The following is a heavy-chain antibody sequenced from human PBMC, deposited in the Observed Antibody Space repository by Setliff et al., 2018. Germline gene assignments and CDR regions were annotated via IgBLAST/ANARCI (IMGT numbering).Heavy chain of an antibody. V-gene: IGHV1-2*04. CDR3: ARINFYVSSGYYYAPDY. Sequence: ASVKVSCKASGYTFTGYYMHWVRQAPGQGLEWMGWINPNSGGTNYAQKFQGWVTMTRDTSISTAYMELRSLRSGDTAMYYCARINFYVSSGYYYAPDYWGPGTLVTVS. CDR2: INPNSGGT. D-gene: IGHD3-22*01. CDR1: GYTFTGYY. J-gene: IGHJ4*02.